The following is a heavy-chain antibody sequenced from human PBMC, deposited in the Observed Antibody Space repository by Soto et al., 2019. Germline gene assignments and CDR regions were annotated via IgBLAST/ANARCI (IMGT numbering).Heavy chain of an antibody. CDR3: AKSPPSRPTSFYGDYVSGLENGWYFDY. V-gene: IGHV3-23*01. Sequence: GGSLRLSCAASGFTFSSYAMSWVRQAPGKGLEWVSAISGSGGSTYYTDSVKGRFTISRDNSKNTLYLQMNSLRAEDTAVYYCAKSPPSRPTSFYGDYVSGLENGWYFDYWGQGTLVTVSS. J-gene: IGHJ4*02. D-gene: IGHD4-17*01. CDR2: ISGSGGST. CDR1: GFTFSSYA.